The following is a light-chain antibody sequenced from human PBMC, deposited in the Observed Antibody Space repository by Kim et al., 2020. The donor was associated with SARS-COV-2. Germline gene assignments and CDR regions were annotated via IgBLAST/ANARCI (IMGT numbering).Light chain of an antibody. CDR3: NARDSNDNVV. J-gene: IGLJ2*01. CDR1: NLRSNY. CDR2: GKN. Sequence: VALGKTVRSKCKGDNLRSNYATWDQQKPGQAPIHVIYGKNNRPSGIQDRFSGSSAGNTASLTITGTQEGDEADDYCNARDSNDNVVFGGGTKLTVL. V-gene: IGLV3-19*01.